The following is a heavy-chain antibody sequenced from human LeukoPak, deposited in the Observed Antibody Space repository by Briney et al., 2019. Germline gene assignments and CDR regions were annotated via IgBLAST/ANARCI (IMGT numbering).Heavy chain of an antibody. CDR1: GFTVSSNY. CDR2: IYSGGST. D-gene: IGHD3-16*01. J-gene: IGHJ3*02. Sequence: GGSLRLSCAASGFTVSSNYMSWVRQAPGKGLEWVSVIYSGGSTYYADSVKGRFTISRDNSKNTLYLQMNSLRAEDTAVYYCARDWARPDYGAFDIWGQGTMVTVSS. V-gene: IGHV3-66*01. CDR3: ARDWARPDYGAFDI.